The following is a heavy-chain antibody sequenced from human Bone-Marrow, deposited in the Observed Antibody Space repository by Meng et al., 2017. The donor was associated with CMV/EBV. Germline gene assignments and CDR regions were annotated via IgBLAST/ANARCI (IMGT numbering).Heavy chain of an antibody. CDR2: ISYDGSNK. CDR3: AKLTAYYDFWSGYPYFDY. D-gene: IGHD3-3*01. CDR1: GFTFSSYA. J-gene: IGHJ4*02. V-gene: IGHV3-30-3*02. Sequence: GGSLRLSCAASGFTFSSYAMHWVRQAPGKGLEWVAVISYDGSNKYYADSVKGRFTISRDNSKNTLYLQMNSLRAEDTAVYYCAKLTAYYDFWSGYPYFDYWGQGTLVTVSS.